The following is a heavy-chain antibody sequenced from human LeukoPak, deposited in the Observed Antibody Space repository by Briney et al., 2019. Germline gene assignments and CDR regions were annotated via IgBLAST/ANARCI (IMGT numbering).Heavy chain of an antibody. CDR2: ISGSGTTI. J-gene: IGHJ4*02. D-gene: IGHD5-18*01. CDR3: ARPADSSVGY. CDR1: GLTFSDSF. V-gene: IGHV3-11*01. Sequence: GGSLRLSCVVSGLTFSDSFMSWIRQPPGKGLEWITYISGSGTTIYHADSVKGRFTVSRDNAKNSVYLQMNSLRDEDTAVYYCARPADSSVGYWGQGTLVTVSS.